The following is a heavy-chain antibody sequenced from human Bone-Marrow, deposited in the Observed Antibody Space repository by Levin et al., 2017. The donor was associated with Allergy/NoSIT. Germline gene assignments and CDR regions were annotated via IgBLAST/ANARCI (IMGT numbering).Heavy chain of an antibody. Sequence: PSETLSLTCTVSGASINSHYWSWIRQPPGKGLEWIGYIHYSGSTIYNPSLRSRVTISKDTSKNQISLKLRSVTAADTAVYYCARSAAGANWGQGTLVTVSA. CDR1: GASINSHY. D-gene: IGHD1-14*01. J-gene: IGHJ4*02. CDR2: IHYSGST. V-gene: IGHV4-59*11. CDR3: ARSAAGAN.